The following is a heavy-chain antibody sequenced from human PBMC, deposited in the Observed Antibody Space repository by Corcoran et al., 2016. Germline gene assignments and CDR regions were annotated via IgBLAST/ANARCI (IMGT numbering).Heavy chain of an antibody. J-gene: IGHJ3*02. CDR3: ARHMPGPFDI. V-gene: IGHV4-59*01. D-gene: IGHD2-2*01. CDR1: GGSINNYY. CDR2: IHSGGTT. Sequence: QVQLQESGPGLVKPSEPLSLTCTVSGGSINNYYWSWIRQPPGKGLEWIAYIHSGGTTKYNPSLNSRVTISVDTSKNQFFLELRSVTAADTAGYYCARHMPGPFDIWGQGTVVTVSS.